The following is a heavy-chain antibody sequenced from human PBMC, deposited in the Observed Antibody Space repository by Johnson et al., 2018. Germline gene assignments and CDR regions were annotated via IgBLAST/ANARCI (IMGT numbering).Heavy chain of an antibody. Sequence: VQLQESGGGVVQPGRSXRLSCAASGFTFSSYALSWVRQAPGKGLEWVSAISGSGGSTYYADSVKGRCTISRDNSKNTRYLQMNSLRAEDTAVYYCAKEKGATSYGMDVWGQGTTVTVSS. CDR2: ISGSGGST. J-gene: IGHJ6*02. V-gene: IGHV3-23*01. CDR3: AKEKGATSYGMDV. CDR1: GFTFSSYA. D-gene: IGHD1-26*01.